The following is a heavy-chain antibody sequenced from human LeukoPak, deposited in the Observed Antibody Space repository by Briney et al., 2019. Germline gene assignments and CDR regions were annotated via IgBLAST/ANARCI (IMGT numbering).Heavy chain of an antibody. J-gene: IGHJ6*03. V-gene: IGHV1-2*02. CDR1: GYTFTGYY. Sequence: ASVKVSCKASGYTFTGYYMHWVRQAPGQGLEWMGWINPNSGGTNYAQKFQGRVTMTRDTSISTAYMELSRLTSDDTAVYYCARSGDGSGDYYYYYYMDVWGKGTTVTISS. CDR2: INPNSGGT. CDR3: ARSGDGSGDYYYYYYMDV. D-gene: IGHD3-10*01.